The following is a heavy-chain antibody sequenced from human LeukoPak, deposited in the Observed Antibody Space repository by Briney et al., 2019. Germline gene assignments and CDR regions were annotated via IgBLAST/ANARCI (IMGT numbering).Heavy chain of an antibody. CDR1: GFTFSSYS. CDR2: ISSSSSYI. CDR3: ATGGYYDSSGYYYVGY. V-gene: IGHV3-21*01. D-gene: IGHD3-22*01. J-gene: IGHJ4*02. Sequence: PGGSLRLSCAASGFTFSSYSMNWVRQAPGKGLEWVSSISSSSSYIYYADSVKGRFTISRDNAKNSLYLQMNSLRAEDTAVYYCATGGYYDSSGYYYVGYWGQGTLVTVSS.